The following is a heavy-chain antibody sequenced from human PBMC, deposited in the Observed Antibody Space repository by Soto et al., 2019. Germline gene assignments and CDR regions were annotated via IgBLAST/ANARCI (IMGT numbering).Heavy chain of an antibody. CDR2: ISGSGGST. J-gene: IGHJ4*02. CDR1: GFTFSSYA. D-gene: IGHD3-22*01. CDR3: AKDRDSSGYYLTDY. Sequence: EVQLLESGGGLVQPGGSLRLSCAASGFTFSSYAMSWVRQAPGKGLEWVSAISGSGGSTYYADSVKGRFTISRDNSKNTLDLQMNSLRAEGTAVYYCAKDRDSSGYYLTDYWGQGTLVNVSS. V-gene: IGHV3-23*01.